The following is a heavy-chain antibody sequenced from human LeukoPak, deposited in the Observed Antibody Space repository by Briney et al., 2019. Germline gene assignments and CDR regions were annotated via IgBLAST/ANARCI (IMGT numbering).Heavy chain of an antibody. CDR3: ASSWYYFDY. CDR1: GFTVSSNY. D-gene: IGHD6-13*01. J-gene: IGHJ4*02. CDR2: IYSGGST. Sequence: PGGSLRPSCAASGFTVSSNYMSWVRQAPGKGLEWVSVIYSGGSTYYADSVKGRFTISRDNSKNTLYLQMNSLRAEDTAVYYCASSWYYFDYWGQGTLVTVSS. V-gene: IGHV3-66*01.